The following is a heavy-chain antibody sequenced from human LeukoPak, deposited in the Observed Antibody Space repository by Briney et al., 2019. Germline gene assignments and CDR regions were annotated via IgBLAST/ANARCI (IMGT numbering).Heavy chain of an antibody. V-gene: IGHV4-59*01. D-gene: IGHD3-22*01. Sequence: SETLSLTCTVSGGSISGYYWTWIRQPPGKGLEWIGQIYYTGSTNYNPSLKSRLTMSVNTSNNQFSLRLSAVTPADTAVYYCARKYYYDSERGAFDMWGQGTVVSVTS. CDR3: ARKYYYDSERGAFDM. CDR2: IYYTGST. J-gene: IGHJ3*02. CDR1: GGSISGYY.